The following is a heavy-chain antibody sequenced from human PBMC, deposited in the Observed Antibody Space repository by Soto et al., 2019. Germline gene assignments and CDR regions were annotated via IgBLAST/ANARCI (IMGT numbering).Heavy chain of an antibody. D-gene: IGHD6-13*01. CDR2: IYYSGST. J-gene: IGHJ2*01. CDR1: GGSISSGYYY. CDR3: ASNDGQQLGQRQHWYFHL. Sequence: QVQLQESGPGLVKPSQTLSLICTVSGGSISSGYYYWSWIRQHPGRGLEWIGYIYYSGSTYYNPSRKSRVTIFVGTSKNQFSLQLSSVTAADTAVYFCASNDGQQLGQRQHWYFHLWGRGTLVYVSS. V-gene: IGHV4-31*03.